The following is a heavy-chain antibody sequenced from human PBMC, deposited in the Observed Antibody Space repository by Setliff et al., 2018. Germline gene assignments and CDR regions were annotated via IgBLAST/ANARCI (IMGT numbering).Heavy chain of an antibody. CDR1: DDSFTSSRYY. CDR2: ISYSGTP. D-gene: IGHD3-10*01. V-gene: IGHV4-39*01. J-gene: IGHJ4*02. Sequence: SETLSLTCTVSDDSFTSSRYYWGWIRQAPGSGLEWIGSISYSGTPYYNASVESRVTISIDTSRNQFSLNLRFVTAADTAVYYCAGFGGSASVARFSPPIWGPGSLVTVSS. CDR3: AGFGGSASVARFSPPI.